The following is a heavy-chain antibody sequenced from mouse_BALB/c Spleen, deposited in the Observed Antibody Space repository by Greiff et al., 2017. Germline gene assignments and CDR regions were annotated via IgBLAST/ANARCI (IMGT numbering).Heavy chain of an antibody. Sequence: EVKLQESGPGLVKPSQSLSLTCSVTGYSITSGYYWNWIRQFPGNKLEWMGYISYDGSNNYNPSLKNRISITRDTSKNQFFLKLNSVTTEDTATYYCARAYDYAYAMDCWGRGTSVTVAS. CDR3: ARAYDYAYAMDC. V-gene: IGHV3-6*02. J-gene: IGHJ4*01. CDR1: GYSITSGYY. CDR2: ISYDGSN. D-gene: IGHD2-4*01.